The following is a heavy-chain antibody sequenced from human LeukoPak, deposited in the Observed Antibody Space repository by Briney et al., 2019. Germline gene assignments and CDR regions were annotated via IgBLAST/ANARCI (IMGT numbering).Heavy chain of an antibody. V-gene: IGHV3-48*03. CDR3: ARDGTTVTTRPDFFDY. J-gene: IGHJ4*02. D-gene: IGHD4-17*01. CDR2: ISSSGSTI. CDR1: GFTFSSYE. Sequence: GGSLRLSCATSGFTFSSYEMNWVRQAPGKGLEWVSYISSSGSTIYYTDSVKGRFTISRDNAKSSLYLQMNSLRAEDTAVYYCARDGTTVTTRPDFFDYWGQGTLVTVSS.